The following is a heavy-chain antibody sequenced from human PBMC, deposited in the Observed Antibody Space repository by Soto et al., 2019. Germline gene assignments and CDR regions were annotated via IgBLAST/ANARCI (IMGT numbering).Heavy chain of an antibody. D-gene: IGHD6-13*01. CDR2: IDPSDSYT. J-gene: IGHJ4*02. V-gene: IGHV5-10-1*01. Sequence: EVQLVQSGAEVKKPGESLRISCKGSGYSFTSYWISWVRQMPRKGLEWLGRIDPSDSYTNYSPCFQGHVTISAGKSINTAYLQWSSLKTSDNALYYCAMLQAAAGDNDLTFDYWGQGTTVTVSS. CDR3: AMLQAAAGDNDLTFDY. CDR1: GYSFTSYW.